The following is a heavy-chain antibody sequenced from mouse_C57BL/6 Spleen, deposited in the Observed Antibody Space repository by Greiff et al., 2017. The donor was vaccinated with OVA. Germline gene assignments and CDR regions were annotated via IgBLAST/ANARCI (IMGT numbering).Heavy chain of an antibody. CDR1: GYTFTSYW. V-gene: IGHV1-64*01. D-gene: IGHD2-5*01. CDR2: IHPNSGST. J-gene: IGHJ4*01. Sequence: QVQLQQPGAELVKPGASVKLSCKASGYTFTSYWMHWVKQRPGQGLEWIGMIHPNSGSTNYNEKFKSKATLTVDKSSSTAYMQLSSLTSEDSAVYYCAREPRYDSNSPDDAMDYWGQGTSVTVSS. CDR3: AREPRYDSNSPDDAMDY.